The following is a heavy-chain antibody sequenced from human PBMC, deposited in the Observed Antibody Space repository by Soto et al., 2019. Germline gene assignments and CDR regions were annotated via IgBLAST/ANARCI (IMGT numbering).Heavy chain of an antibody. CDR1: GYTFTGHY. CDR3: ARDREDGDCDY. J-gene: IGHJ4*02. D-gene: IGHD4-17*01. Sequence: QVQLAQSGAEVKTPGASVKVSCKASGYTFTGHYMHWVRQAPGQGLEWMGWINPHRGGTNYAQKFQGGVTMPTDTSISTAYMELSRLRSDATAVYYCARDREDGDCDYWGQGTLVIVSS. V-gene: IGHV1-2*02. CDR2: INPHRGGT.